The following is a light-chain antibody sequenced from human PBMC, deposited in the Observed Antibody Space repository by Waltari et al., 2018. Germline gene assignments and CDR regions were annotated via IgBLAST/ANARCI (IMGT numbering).Light chain of an antibody. V-gene: IGKV1-9*01. CDR3: QQLNSYPLT. J-gene: IGKJ3*01. CDR2: AAS. Sequence: IQLTQSPSSLSASVGDRVTITCRASQAISSYLAWYQQKSGKAPKLLIYAASTLQSGVPSRFSVSGSGTDFTLTISSLQPEDFATYYCQQLNSYPLTFGPGTRVDIK. CDR1: QAISSY.